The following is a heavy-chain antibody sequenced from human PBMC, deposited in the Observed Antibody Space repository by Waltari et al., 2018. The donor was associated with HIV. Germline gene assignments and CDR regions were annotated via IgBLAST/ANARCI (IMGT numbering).Heavy chain of an antibody. CDR3: ARDHRGNKLLYGMDV. CDR2: IIPAFGTA. Sequence: QVQLVQSGAEVKKPGSSVRVSCKVSGGTFSSYAINWVRQVPRQGLEWMGGIIPAFGTANYAERFQGRVTITADEYTSTAYMDLSSLRSEDTAVYFCARDHRGNKLLYGMDVWGQGTTVTV. J-gene: IGHJ6*02. V-gene: IGHV1-69*01. CDR1: GGTFSSYA.